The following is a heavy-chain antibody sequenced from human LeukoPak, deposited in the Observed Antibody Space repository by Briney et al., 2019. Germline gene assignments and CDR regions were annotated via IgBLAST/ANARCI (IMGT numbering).Heavy chain of an antibody. J-gene: IGHJ3*02. D-gene: IGHD2-15*01. CDR1: GYTFTGYY. CDR2: INPNSGGT. V-gene: IGHV1-2*06. CDR3: ATPLGVVAATPGAFDI. Sequence: GASAKVSCKASGYTFTGYYMHWVRQAPGQGLEWMGRINPNSGGTNYAQKFQGRVTMTRDTSISTAYMELSRLRSDDTAVYYCATPLGVVAATPGAFDIWGQGTMVTVSS.